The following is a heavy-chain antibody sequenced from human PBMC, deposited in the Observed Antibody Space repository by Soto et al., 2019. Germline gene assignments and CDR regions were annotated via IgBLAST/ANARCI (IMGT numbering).Heavy chain of an antibody. V-gene: IGHV1-18*01. CDR2: ISACNGNT. Sequence: ASVKVSCKTSGYTFTSNGISWVRQAPGQGLEWMGWISACNGNTKYAQKLQGRVTITRDTSASTAYMELSSLRSEDTAVYYCARRTLWFGEPDFDYWGQGTLVTVSS. J-gene: IGHJ4*02. CDR3: ARRTLWFGEPDFDY. D-gene: IGHD3-10*01. CDR1: GYTFTSNG.